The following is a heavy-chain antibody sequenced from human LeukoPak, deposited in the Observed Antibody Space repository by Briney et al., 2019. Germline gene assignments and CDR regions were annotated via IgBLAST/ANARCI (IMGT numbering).Heavy chain of an antibody. CDR1: GFTFSSYD. V-gene: IGHV3-23*01. J-gene: IGHJ4*02. CDR2: ISGSGGST. Sequence: SGGSLRLSCAASGFTFSSYDMSWVRQAPGKGLEWVSAISGSGGSTYYADSVKGRFTISRDNSKNTLYLQMNSLRAEDTAVYYCAKSEWLGYYFDYWGQGTLVTVSS. D-gene: IGHD6-19*01. CDR3: AKSEWLGYYFDY.